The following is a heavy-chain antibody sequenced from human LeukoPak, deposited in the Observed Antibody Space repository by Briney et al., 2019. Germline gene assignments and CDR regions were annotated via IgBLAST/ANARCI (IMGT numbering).Heavy chain of an antibody. CDR2: ISYHGRNE. V-gene: IGHV3-30*04. CDR1: GFTFSSYA. J-gene: IGHJ4*02. D-gene: IGHD6-19*01. Sequence: PGRSLRLSCAASGFTFSSYAMHWVRQAPGKGLEWLTVISYHGRNEYYADSVTGRFTISRDNSKNTLYLQMNSLKAEDTAVYYCAKDRGAAWAVAGINLFDYWGQGTLVTVSS. CDR3: AKDRGAAWAVAGINLFDY.